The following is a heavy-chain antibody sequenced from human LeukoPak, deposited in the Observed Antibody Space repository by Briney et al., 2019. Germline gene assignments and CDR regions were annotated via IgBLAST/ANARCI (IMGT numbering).Heavy chain of an antibody. J-gene: IGHJ5*02. CDR1: GGSISSSSYY. D-gene: IGHD3-10*01. V-gene: IGHV4-39*01. CDR3: ARHKGYGSGSYGRFDP. Sequence: KPSETLSLTCTVSGGSISSSSYYWGWIRQPPGKGREWIGSIYYSGSTYYNPSLKSRVTISVDTSKNQFSLKLSSVTAADTAVYYCARHKGYGSGSYGRFDPWGQGTLVTVSS. CDR2: IYYSGST.